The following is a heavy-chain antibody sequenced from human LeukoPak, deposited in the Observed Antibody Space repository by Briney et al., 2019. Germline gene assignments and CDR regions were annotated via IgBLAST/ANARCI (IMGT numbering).Heavy chain of an antibody. CDR1: GFTFSSYW. CDR3: ARGGGGNYNFDN. D-gene: IGHD1-26*01. V-gene: IGHV3-74*01. J-gene: IGHJ4*02. Sequence: GGSLRLSCAASGFTFSSYWMHWVGQAPGKGLVWVSRINTDGSSTRYADSVKGRFTISRDNARNTLYLQMNSLRAEDTAVYYCARGGGGNYNFDNWGQGTLVTVSS. CDR2: INTDGSST.